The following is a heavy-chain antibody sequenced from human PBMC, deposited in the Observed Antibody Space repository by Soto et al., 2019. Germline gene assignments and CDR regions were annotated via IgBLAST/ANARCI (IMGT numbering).Heavy chain of an antibody. Sequence: GGSLRLSCAASGFTFSSYSMNWVRQAPGKGLEGVSSISSSSSYIYYADSVKGRFTISRDNAKNSLYLQMNSLRAEDTAVYYCARASRYSGYDNDAFDIWGQGTMVTVSS. CDR2: ISSSSSYI. D-gene: IGHD5-12*01. J-gene: IGHJ3*02. CDR3: ARASRYSGYDNDAFDI. CDR1: GFTFSSYS. V-gene: IGHV3-21*01.